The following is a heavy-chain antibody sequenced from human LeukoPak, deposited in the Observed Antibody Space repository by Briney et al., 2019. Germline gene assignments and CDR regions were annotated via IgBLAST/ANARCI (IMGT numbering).Heavy chain of an antibody. V-gene: IGHV4-59*01. Sequence: SETLSLTCTVSGGSISGYYWSWIRQPPGKGLEWIGYIYYSGTTSYNPSLKSRVTISVDTSKNQFSLKLSSVTAADTAVYYCASYSGWYPYYFDYWGQGTLVTVSS. CDR1: GGSISGYY. CDR3: ASYSGWYPYYFDY. D-gene: IGHD6-19*01. J-gene: IGHJ4*02. CDR2: IYYSGTT.